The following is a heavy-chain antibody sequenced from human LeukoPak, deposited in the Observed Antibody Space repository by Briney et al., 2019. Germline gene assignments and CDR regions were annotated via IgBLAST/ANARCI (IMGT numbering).Heavy chain of an antibody. J-gene: IGHJ6*02. D-gene: IGHD5-18*01. V-gene: IGHV5-10-1*01. Sequence: GESLKISFKGSGXSFTSYCISWVRQMPGKGMGWMGRIDPSDSYTNYSPSFQGHVTISADKSISTAYLQWSSLKASDTAMYYCARQGGTAMAADYYYGMDVWGQGTTVTVSS. CDR2: IDPSDSYT. CDR3: ARQGGTAMAADYYYGMDV. CDR1: GXSFTSYC.